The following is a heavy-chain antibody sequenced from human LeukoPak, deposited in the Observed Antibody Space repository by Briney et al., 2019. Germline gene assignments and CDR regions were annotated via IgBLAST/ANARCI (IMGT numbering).Heavy chain of an antibody. V-gene: IGHV1-69*05. CDR3: ARDALDYGDYRDYYYYYYMDV. CDR1: GGTFSSYA. D-gene: IGHD4-17*01. Sequence: SVKVSCKASGGTFSSYAISWVRQAPGQGLEWMGGIIPIFGTAKYAQKVQGRVTMSTDESTSTAYMELSSLRSEDTAVYYCARDALDYGDYRDYYYYYYMDVWGKGTTVTVSS. J-gene: IGHJ6*03. CDR2: IIPIFGTA.